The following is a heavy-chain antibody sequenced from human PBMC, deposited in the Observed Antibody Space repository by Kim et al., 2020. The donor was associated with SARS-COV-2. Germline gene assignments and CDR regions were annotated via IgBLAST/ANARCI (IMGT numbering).Heavy chain of an antibody. J-gene: IGHJ4*02. CDR2: IRSKAYGGTT. Sequence: GGSLRLSCTASGFTFGDYAMSWVRQAPGKGLEWVGFIRSKAYGGTTEYAASVKGRFTISSDDSKSIAYLQMNSLKTEDTAVYYCTRDLEAGITMVRGVIGYFDYWGQGTLVTVSS. CDR1: GFTFGDYA. CDR3: TRDLEAGITMVRGVIGYFDY. D-gene: IGHD3-10*01. V-gene: IGHV3-49*04.